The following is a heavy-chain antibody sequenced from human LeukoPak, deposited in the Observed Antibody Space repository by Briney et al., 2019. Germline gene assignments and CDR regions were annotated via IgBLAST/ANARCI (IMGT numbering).Heavy chain of an antibody. V-gene: IGHV1-18*01. CDR1: GYTFIDNY. CDR3: ARDPSSIAAQEVDY. J-gene: IGHJ4*02. CDR2: ISAYNGNT. Sequence: ASVKVSCKASGYTFIDNYIHWVRQAPGQGLEWMGWISAYNGNTNYAQKLQGRVTMTTDTSTSTAYMELRSLRSDDTAVYYCARDPSSIAAQEVDYWGQGTLVTVSS. D-gene: IGHD6-6*01.